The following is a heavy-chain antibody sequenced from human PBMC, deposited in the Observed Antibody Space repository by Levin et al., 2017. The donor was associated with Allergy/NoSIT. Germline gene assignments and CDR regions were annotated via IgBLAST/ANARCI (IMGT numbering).Heavy chain of an antibody. Sequence: GESLKISCQAFGYSFTRKWIGWVRQMPGKGLEWMGIIFPGDSDTRYSPSFRGQVTISADKSLTTAYLQWNSLKASDTAMYYCARQAVAGPGYYFDYWGQGALVIVSS. CDR3: ARQAVAGPGYYFDY. V-gene: IGHV5-51*01. CDR1: GYSFTRKW. CDR2: IFPGDSDT. D-gene: IGHD6-19*01. J-gene: IGHJ4*02.